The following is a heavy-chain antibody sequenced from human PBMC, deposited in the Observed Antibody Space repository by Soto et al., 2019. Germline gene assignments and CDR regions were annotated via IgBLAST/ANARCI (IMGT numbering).Heavy chain of an antibody. Sequence: QVQLVQSGPEVRKPGASVTVSCEASGYTFTTSGISWVRQVPGQGLEWIGWISTYNGDTNSAQNFQGRVLMTADTSTSTAYMELMSLKSDDTAVYYCARQGSWSYYYYGLDVWGQGTIVTVSS. CDR1: GYTFTTSG. V-gene: IGHV1-18*01. D-gene: IGHD1-26*01. J-gene: IGHJ6*02. CDR3: ARQGSWSYYYYGLDV. CDR2: ISTYNGDT.